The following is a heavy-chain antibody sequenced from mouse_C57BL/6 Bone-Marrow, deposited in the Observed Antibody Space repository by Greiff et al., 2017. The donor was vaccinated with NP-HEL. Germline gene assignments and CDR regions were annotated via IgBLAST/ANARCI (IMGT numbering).Heavy chain of an antibody. CDR3: ARDYYGSRGAFDY. V-gene: IGHV5-16*01. Sequence: EVKLVESEGGLVQPGSSMKLSCTASGFTFSDYYMAWVRQVPEKGLEWVANINYDGSSTYYLDSLKSRFIISRDNAKNILYLQMSSLKSEDTATYYCARDYYGSRGAFDYWGQGTTLTVSS. J-gene: IGHJ2*01. CDR1: GFTFSDYY. D-gene: IGHD1-1*01. CDR2: INYDGSST.